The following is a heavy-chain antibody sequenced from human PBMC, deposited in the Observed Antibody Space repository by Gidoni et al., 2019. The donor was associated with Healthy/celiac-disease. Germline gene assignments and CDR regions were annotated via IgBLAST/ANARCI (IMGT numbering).Heavy chain of an antibody. CDR2: ISGSGGST. V-gene: IGHV3-23*01. CDR1: GFTFSSYA. CDR3: AKGVKGDPYTAMVTVFGY. J-gene: IGHJ4*02. Sequence: EVQLLESGGGLEQPGGSLRLSCAASGFTFSSYAMSWVRQAPGKGLEWVSAISGSGGSTYYADSVKGRFTISRDNSKNTLYLQMNSLRAEDTAVYYCAKGVKGDPYTAMVTVFGYWGQGTLVTVSS. D-gene: IGHD5-18*01.